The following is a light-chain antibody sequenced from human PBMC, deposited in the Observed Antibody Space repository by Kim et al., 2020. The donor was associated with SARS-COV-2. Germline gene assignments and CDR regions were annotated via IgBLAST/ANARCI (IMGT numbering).Light chain of an antibody. J-gene: IGLJ2*01. CDR3: SSYTSNSSVV. CDR1: SSDVGGLNY. Sequence: GQSFTISCTGTSSDVGGLNYVSWYQQHPGKAPKLMIYDVSKRPSGVSNRFSGSKSGNTASLTISGLQAEDEADYYCSSYTSNSSVVFGGGTQLTVL. CDR2: DVS. V-gene: IGLV2-14*04.